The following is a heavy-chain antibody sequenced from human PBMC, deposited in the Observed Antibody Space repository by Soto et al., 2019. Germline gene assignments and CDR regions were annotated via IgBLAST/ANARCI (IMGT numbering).Heavy chain of an antibody. J-gene: IGHJ4*02. D-gene: IGHD5-12*01. Sequence: EVQLLESGGGLVQPGGSLRLSCAASGFTFSSYAMSWVRQAPGKGLEWVSAISGSGGSTYYADSVKGRFTISRDNSKNTLYLQMNSLRAEDTAVYYCAKDLERDGYNSLGGDYWGQGTLVTVSS. CDR3: AKDLERDGYNSLGGDY. V-gene: IGHV3-23*01. CDR2: ISGSGGST. CDR1: GFTFSSYA.